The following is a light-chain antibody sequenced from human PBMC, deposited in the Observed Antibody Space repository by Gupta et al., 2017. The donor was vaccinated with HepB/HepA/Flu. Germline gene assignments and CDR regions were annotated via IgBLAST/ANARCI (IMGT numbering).Light chain of an antibody. CDR3: AACDDILTGVV. V-gene: IGLV1-44*01. J-gene: IGLJ2*01. CDR2: SNN. Sequence: QSVLTQPPSASGTPGQRVTVSGSGSSSNTGINTVNWYQQLPGTAPKLLIYSNNQRPSGVPDRFSVSKSVTSASLAISGLQSEDEADYYCAACDDILTGVVFGGGTKLTVL. CDR1: SSNTGINT.